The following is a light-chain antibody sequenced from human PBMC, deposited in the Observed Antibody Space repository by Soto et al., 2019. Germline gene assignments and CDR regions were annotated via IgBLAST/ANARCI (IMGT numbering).Light chain of an antibody. CDR2: GAS. Sequence: EIVMTQSPATLSVSPGERATLSCRASQSVRSTLAWYQQKPGQAPRLLIYGASIRATGIPARFSGSGSGTEFTLSISSLQSEDFAVYYCQQYNNWPRAFGQGAKVEIK. CDR3: QQYNNWPRA. J-gene: IGKJ1*01. CDR1: QSVRST. V-gene: IGKV3-15*01.